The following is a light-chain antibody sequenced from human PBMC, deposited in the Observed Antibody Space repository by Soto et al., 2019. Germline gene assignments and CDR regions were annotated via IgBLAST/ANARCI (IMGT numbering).Light chain of an antibody. CDR1: QSISRY. CDR3: QQRCRSPMT. J-gene: IGKJ5*01. Sequence: DRQVGPSPTSRSAPVQYRVTITCRASQSISRYLNWYQQKPGKAPNLLIYVASSLQSEVPSRFSGSGYGTEFTLTIRSLQPEDFATYYYQQRCRSPMTFGQGTRLEIK. CDR2: VAS. V-gene: IGKV1-39*01.